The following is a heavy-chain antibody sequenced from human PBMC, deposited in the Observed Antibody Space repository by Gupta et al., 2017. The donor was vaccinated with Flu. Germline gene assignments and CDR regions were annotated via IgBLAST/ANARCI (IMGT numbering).Heavy chain of an antibody. CDR3: ARAVLRFLEWLPDPYYYYYYMDV. D-gene: IGHD3-3*01. Sequence: RQATGKGLEWVSAIGTAGDTYYPGSVKGRFTISRENAKNSLYLQMNSLRAGDTAVYYCARAVLRFLEWLPDPYYYYYYMDVWGKGTTVTVSS. CDR2: IGTAGDT. J-gene: IGHJ6*03. V-gene: IGHV3-13*01.